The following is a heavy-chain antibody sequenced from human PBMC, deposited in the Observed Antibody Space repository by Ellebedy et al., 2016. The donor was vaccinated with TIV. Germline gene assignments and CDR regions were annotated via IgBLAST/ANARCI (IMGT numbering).Heavy chain of an antibody. CDR2: IYYSGST. CDR3: ARGEENYYGSGVGV. Sequence: GSLRLSXTVSGGSISSNNNYWGWIRQPPGRGLEWIGSIYYSGSTYDNPSLKSRVTISVDTSKNQFSLKLSSVTAADTAVYYCARGEENYYGSGVGVWGQGTTVTVSS. CDR1: GGSISSNNNY. V-gene: IGHV4-39*01. J-gene: IGHJ6*02. D-gene: IGHD3-10*01.